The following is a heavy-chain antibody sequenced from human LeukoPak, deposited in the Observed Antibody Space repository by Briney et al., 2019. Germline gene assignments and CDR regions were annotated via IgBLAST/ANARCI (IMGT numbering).Heavy chain of an antibody. J-gene: IGHJ4*02. V-gene: IGHV4-61*02. CDR1: GGSISSGSYY. CDR2: IYTSGST. Sequence: SETLSLTCTVSGGSISSGSYYWRWIRQPAGKGLEWIGRIYTSGSTNYNPSLKSRVTISVDTSKNQFSLKLSSVTAADTAVYYCARSGLRGYSYGFDYWGQGTLVTVSS. CDR3: ARSGLRGYSYGFDY. D-gene: IGHD5-18*01.